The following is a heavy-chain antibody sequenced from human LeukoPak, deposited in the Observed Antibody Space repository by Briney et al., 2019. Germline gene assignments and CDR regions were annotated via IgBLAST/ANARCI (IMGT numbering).Heavy chain of an antibody. D-gene: IGHD3-3*01. CDR2: IYPGDSDT. Sequence: GGALEISLKGSGYSFTSYWIGWVRPVPGKGVEWMGSIYPGDSDTRYSPSFQGQVTISADKSISTAYLQWSSLKASDTAMYYCARSFGVVHPDGGYYFDYWGQGTLVTVSS. J-gene: IGHJ4*02. CDR3: ARSFGVVHPDGGYYFDY. V-gene: IGHV5-51*01. CDR1: GYSFTSYW.